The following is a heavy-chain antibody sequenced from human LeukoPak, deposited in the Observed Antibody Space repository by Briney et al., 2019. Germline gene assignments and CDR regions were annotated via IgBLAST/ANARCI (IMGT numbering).Heavy chain of an antibody. V-gene: IGHV3-53*01. CDR2: IYSGGST. D-gene: IGHD3-22*01. J-gene: IGHJ4*02. Sequence: GGSLRLSCTGSGFRFGGYALSWVRQAPGKGLEWVSIIYSGGSTYYPDSVKGRFTISRDNSKNTLYLQMNSLRAEDTAVYYCARYRNYYDSSGYYPFDYWGQGTLVTVSS. CDR1: GFRFGGYA. CDR3: ARYRNYYDSSGYYPFDY.